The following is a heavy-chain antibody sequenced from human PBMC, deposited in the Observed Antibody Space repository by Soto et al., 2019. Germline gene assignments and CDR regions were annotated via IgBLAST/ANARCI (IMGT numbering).Heavy chain of an antibody. J-gene: IGHJ6*03. CDR3: ARDRVASRLSREPYYRDV. Sequence: QVQLVESGGGVVQPGRSLRLSCAASGFTFSSYGMHWVRQAPGKGLEWVAVIWDDGSNKYYADSVKGRFTISRDNSENTLYLKMNSLRDEDTAVYYCARDRVASRLSREPYYRDVWGKGTTVTVSS. CDR2: IWDDGSNK. CDR1: GFTFSSYG. V-gene: IGHV3-33*01. D-gene: IGHD2-2*01.